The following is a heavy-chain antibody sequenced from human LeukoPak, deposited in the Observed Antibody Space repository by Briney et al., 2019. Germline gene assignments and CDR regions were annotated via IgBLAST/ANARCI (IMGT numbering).Heavy chain of an antibody. CDR3: ARVYDSSAYYGYYFDY. J-gene: IGHJ4*02. D-gene: IGHD3-22*01. V-gene: IGHV4-30-4*01. CDR2: ISYSGST. Sequence: SETLSLTCTVSGGSISSGDCYWSWIRQPPGKGLEWIGYISYSGSTYYNPSLKSRVAISVDTSKNQFSLKLSSVTAAGTAVYYCARVYDSSAYYGYYFDYWGQGTLVTVSS. CDR1: GGSISSGDCY.